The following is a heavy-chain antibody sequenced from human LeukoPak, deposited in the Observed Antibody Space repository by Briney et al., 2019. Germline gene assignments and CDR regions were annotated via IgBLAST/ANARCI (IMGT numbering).Heavy chain of an antibody. V-gene: IGHV3-23*01. CDR3: VKDRCDRTTCPEV. CDR1: GFTFSTYA. J-gene: IGHJ4*02. Sequence: GRSLRLFCTASGFTFSTYAMSWVRQAPGEGLEWVSGISGSGGSTYYTDSVKGRFTISRDNSKNTLHLQMSSLRAEDTALYYCVKDRCDRTTCPEVWGQGTLVTVSS. CDR2: ISGSGGST. D-gene: IGHD2-2*01.